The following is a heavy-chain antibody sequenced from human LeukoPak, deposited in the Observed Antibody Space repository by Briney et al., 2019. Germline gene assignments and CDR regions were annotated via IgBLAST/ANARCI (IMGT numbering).Heavy chain of an antibody. CDR1: GYTFTGYY. Sequence: GASVKVSCKASGYTFTGYYMHWVRQAPGQGLEWMGWINPNSGGTNYAQKFQGRVTMTRDTSISTAYMELSRLRSDDTAVYHCAREGVTYYDSSGYTRGFDPWGQGTLVTVSS. CDR2: INPNSGGT. J-gene: IGHJ5*02. D-gene: IGHD3-22*01. V-gene: IGHV1-2*02. CDR3: AREGVTYYDSSGYTRGFDP.